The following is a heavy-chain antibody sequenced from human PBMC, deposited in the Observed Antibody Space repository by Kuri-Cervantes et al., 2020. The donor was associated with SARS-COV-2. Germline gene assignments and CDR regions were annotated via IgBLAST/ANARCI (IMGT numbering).Heavy chain of an antibody. CDR3: TRGAGYSSGWYAEYFQH. Sequence: GGSLRLSCTASGFTFGDYAMSWVRQAPGKELEWVGFIRSKAYGGTTEYAASVKGRFTISRDDSKSIAYLQMNSLKTEDTAVYYCTRGAGYSSGWYAEYFQHWGQGTLVTVSS. V-gene: IGHV3-49*04. CDR1: GFTFGDYA. D-gene: IGHD6-19*01. J-gene: IGHJ1*01. CDR2: IRSKAYGGTT.